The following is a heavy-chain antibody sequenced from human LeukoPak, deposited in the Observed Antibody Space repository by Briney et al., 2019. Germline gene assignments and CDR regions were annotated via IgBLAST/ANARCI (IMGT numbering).Heavy chain of an antibody. CDR2: ISYDGSHK. CDR1: GFTFSNG. V-gene: IGHV3-30*18. Sequence: GGSLRPSCAASGFTFSNGVHWVRQAPGKGLEWVAVISYDGSHKYYADSVKGRFTISRDNSKNTLYLQMNSLRAEDTAVYYCAKEPGETSLFVVDYWGQGTLVTVSS. CDR3: AKEPGETSLFVVDY. D-gene: IGHD3-10*01. J-gene: IGHJ4*02.